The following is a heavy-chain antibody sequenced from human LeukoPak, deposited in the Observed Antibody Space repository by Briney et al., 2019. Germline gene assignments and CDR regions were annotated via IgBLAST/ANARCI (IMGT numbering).Heavy chain of an antibody. Sequence: SETLSLTCAVYGGSFSGYYWSWIRQPPGKGLEWIGEINHSGSTNYNPSLKSRVTISVDTSKNQFSLKLSSVTAADTAVYYCARPPISGWSGWYFDLWGRGTLVTVSS. J-gene: IGHJ2*01. D-gene: IGHD6-19*01. CDR3: ARPPISGWSGWYFDL. V-gene: IGHV4-34*01. CDR2: INHSGST. CDR1: GGSFSGYY.